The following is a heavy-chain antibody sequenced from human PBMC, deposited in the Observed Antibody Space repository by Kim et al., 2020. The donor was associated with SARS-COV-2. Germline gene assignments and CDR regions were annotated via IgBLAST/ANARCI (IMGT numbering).Heavy chain of an antibody. CDR3: AKDWAGLLRLYCSSTSCHGGIFDY. V-gene: IGHV3-33*06. J-gene: IGHJ4*02. D-gene: IGHD2-2*01. CDR1: GFTFSSYG. Sequence: GGSLRLSCAASGFTFSSYGMHWVRQAPGKGLEWVAVIWYDGSNKYYADSVKGRFTISRDNSKNTLYLQMNSLRAEDTAVYYCAKDWAGLLRLYCSSTSCHGGIFDYWGQGTLVTVSS. CDR2: IWYDGSNK.